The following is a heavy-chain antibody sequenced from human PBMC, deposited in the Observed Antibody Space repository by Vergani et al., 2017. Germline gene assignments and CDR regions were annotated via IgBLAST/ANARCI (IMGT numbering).Heavy chain of an antibody. CDR3: ARGAVSLASNAFDI. CDR2: IYYSGST. V-gene: IGHV4-31*03. Sequence: QVQLQESGPGLVKPSQNLSLTCTVPGGSISSGGYYWSWIRQHPGKGLEWIGYIYYSGSTYYNPSLKSRVTISVDTSKNQFSLKLSSVTAADTAVYYCARGAVSLASNAFDIWGQGTMVTVSS. D-gene: IGHD2-15*01. CDR1: GGSISSGGYY. J-gene: IGHJ3*02.